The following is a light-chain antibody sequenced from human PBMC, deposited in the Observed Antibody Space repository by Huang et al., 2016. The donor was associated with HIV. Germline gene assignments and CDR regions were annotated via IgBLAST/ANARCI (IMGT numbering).Light chain of an antibody. Sequence: EIVLTQSPGTLSLSPGERATLSCRASQRVGLYLAWYQQKPGQAPRLRIYGASTRVPGVPERFRGGGSGTDCTLSISRLEPEDLAVYYCQQYERTPDTFGQGTKVNIK. CDR3: QQYERTPDT. CDR2: GAS. J-gene: IGKJ3*01. CDR1: QRVGLY. V-gene: IGKV3-20*01.